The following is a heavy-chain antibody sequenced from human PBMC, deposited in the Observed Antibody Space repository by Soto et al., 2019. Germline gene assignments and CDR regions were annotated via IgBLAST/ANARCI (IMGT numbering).Heavy chain of an antibody. Sequence: PSETLSLTCTVSGGSVSSGSYYWSWIRQPPGKGLEWIGYIHYSGSTNYNPSLKSRVTISVDTSKNQFSLKLSSVTAADTAVYYCARRGSATVGYGERYYFDYWGQGTLVTVSS. D-gene: IGHD5-18*01. J-gene: IGHJ4*02. V-gene: IGHV4-61*01. CDR1: GGSVSSGSYY. CDR3: ARRGSATVGYGERYYFDY. CDR2: IHYSGST.